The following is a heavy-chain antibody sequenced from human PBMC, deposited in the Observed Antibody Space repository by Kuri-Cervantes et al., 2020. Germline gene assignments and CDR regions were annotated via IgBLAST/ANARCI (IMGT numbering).Heavy chain of an antibody. CDR3: ARERRVITCGGVSYWFDP. CDR1: GFTFSSYG. CDR2: IWYDGSNK. Sequence: GESLKISCAASGFTFSSYGMHWVRQAPGKGLEWVAVIWYDGSNKYYADSVKGRFTISRDNSKTTLYLQMNSLRAADTAVYYCARERRVITCGGVSYWFDPWGQGTLVTVSS. V-gene: IGHV3-33*08. D-gene: IGHD3-16*01. J-gene: IGHJ5*02.